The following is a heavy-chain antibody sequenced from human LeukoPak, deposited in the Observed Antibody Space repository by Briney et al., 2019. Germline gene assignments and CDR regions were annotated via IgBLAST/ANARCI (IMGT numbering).Heavy chain of an antibody. D-gene: IGHD1-26*01. V-gene: IGHV4-59*01. CDR3: ARQSTKYNSGSPFDY. J-gene: IGHJ4*02. CDR2: VLYTGST. Sequence: SEVLSLTCTVSGDSMNNYYWSWIRQPPGKELEWIGYVLYTGSTNYNPSLTSRVTISVDTSKNQFSLKLRSVTAADTAVYYCARQSTKYNSGSPFDYWGQGILVTVSS. CDR1: GDSMNNYY.